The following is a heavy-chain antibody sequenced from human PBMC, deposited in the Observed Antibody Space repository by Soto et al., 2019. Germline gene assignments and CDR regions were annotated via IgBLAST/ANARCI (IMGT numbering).Heavy chain of an antibody. CDR3: ARHAYYDSSGYSSPDY. D-gene: IGHD3-22*01. Sequence: QLQLQESGPGLVKPSETLSLTCTVSGGSISSSSYYWGWIRQPPGKGLEWIGSIYYSGSTYYNPSLKSRVTISVDTSKNQFSLKLSSVTAADTAVYYCARHAYYDSSGYSSPDYWGQGTLVTVSS. CDR1: GGSISSSSYY. CDR2: IYYSGST. J-gene: IGHJ4*02. V-gene: IGHV4-39*01.